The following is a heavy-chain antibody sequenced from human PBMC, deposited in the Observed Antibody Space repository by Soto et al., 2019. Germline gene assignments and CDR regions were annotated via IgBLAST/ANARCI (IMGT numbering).Heavy chain of an antibody. J-gene: IGHJ6*02. D-gene: IGHD3-22*01. Sequence: SVKVSCKASGGTFSSYAISWVRQAPGQGLEWMGGIIPIFGTANYAQKFQGRVTITADESTSTAYMELSSLRSEDTAVYYCARGYYYDSSGPIYYYYGLDVWGQGTTVTLSS. V-gene: IGHV1-69*13. CDR3: ARGYYYDSSGPIYYYYGLDV. CDR2: IIPIFGTA. CDR1: GGTFSSYA.